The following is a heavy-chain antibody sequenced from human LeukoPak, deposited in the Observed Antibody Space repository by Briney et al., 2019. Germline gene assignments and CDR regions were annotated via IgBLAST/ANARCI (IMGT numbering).Heavy chain of an antibody. Sequence: GASVKVSCKASGYTFTSYGISWVRQAPGQGLEWMGWISAYNGNTNYAQKLQGRVTMTSDTSTSTAYMELRSLRSDDTAVYYCARGGVEWELAATFDYWGQGTLVTVSS. CDR1: GYTFTSYG. J-gene: IGHJ4*02. CDR3: ARGGVEWELAATFDY. V-gene: IGHV1-18*01. D-gene: IGHD1-26*01. CDR2: ISAYNGNT.